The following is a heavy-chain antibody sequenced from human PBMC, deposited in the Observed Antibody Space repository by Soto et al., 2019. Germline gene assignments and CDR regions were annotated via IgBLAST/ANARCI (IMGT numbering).Heavy chain of an antibody. CDR1: GGSVRDHHY. CDR2: IFNIGNT. J-gene: IGHJ4*02. Sequence: KSSETLSLTCTVSGGSVRDHHYWSWIRQPPGKGLEWIGYIFNIGNTKYNPSLKSRVTMSVDTSKNQFSLKLSSVTGADTAVYYCEGSMVLDSWGQGTLVTVSS. V-gene: IGHV4-59*02. CDR3: EGSMVLDS. D-gene: IGHD2-8*02.